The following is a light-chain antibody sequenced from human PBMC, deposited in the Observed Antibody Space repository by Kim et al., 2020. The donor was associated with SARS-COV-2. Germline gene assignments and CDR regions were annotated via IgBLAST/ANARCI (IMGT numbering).Light chain of an antibody. CDR3: LLYYGGPRV. J-gene: IGLJ3*02. CDR1: TQPVTSHHY. CDR2: DTD. V-gene: IGLV7-46*01. Sequence: PGGISPPPCGSTTQPVTSHHYPFWFQQKPGQAPRTLIYDTDKRQSWTPTRFSGSLRGGEAALTLSSAQPEDEADYYCLLYYGGPRVFGGGTQLTVL.